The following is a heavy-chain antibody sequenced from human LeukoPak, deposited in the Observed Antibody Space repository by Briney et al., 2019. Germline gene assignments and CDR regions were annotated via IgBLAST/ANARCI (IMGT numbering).Heavy chain of an antibody. Sequence: SETLSLTCTVSGGSISSSSYYWGWIRQPPGKGLEWIGSIYYSGSTYYNPSLKSRVTISVDTSKNQFSLELSSVTAADTAVYYCARVRCSGGSCYFGAYYYYMDVWGKGTTVSVSS. J-gene: IGHJ6*03. V-gene: IGHV4-39*07. CDR1: GGSISSSSYY. CDR3: ARVRCSGGSCYFGAYYYYMDV. D-gene: IGHD2-15*01. CDR2: IYYSGST.